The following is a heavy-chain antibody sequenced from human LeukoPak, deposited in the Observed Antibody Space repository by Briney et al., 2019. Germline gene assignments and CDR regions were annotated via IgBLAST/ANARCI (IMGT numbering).Heavy chain of an antibody. J-gene: IGHJ6*02. CDR3: TTYKNWVAGDV. V-gene: IGHV3-7*01. D-gene: IGHD7-27*01. Sequence: GGSLRLSCAASGFTFGDYWMSWVRQAPGKGPEWVATIKQDGSEEHYVDSVEGRFTVSRDNARNSLFLQMNSLRVEDTAVYYCTTYKNWVAGDVWGQGTTVSVSS. CDR1: GFTFGDYW. CDR2: IKQDGSEE.